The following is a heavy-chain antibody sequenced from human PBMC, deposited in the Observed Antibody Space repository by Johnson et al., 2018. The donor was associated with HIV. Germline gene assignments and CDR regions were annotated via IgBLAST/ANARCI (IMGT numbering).Heavy chain of an antibody. J-gene: IGHJ3*02. V-gene: IGHV3-30*04. CDR2: ISYNGSEK. Sequence: QVQLVESGGGVVQPGGSLRLSCAASEFTFSSYAIHWVRQAPGKGLEWVAVISYNGSEKYYADSVQGRFTVSRDNSKNTVYLQMNSRRAEDTAMYYCAKSPAKDHGGNSGAFAIWGQGTMVTVSS. CDR1: EFTFSSYA. CDR3: AKSPAKDHGGNSGAFAI. D-gene: IGHD4-23*01.